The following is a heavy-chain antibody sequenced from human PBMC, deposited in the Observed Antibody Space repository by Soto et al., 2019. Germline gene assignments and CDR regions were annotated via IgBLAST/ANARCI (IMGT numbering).Heavy chain of an antibody. CDR2: ISYDGSNK. Sequence: GGSLRLSCAASGFTFSSYGMHWVRQAPGKGLEWVAVISYDGSNKYYSDSVKGRFTTSKDNSKNTLYLQMNSLRVEDTAVYYCATDGVVTAQGAFDIWGQGTMVSV. J-gene: IGHJ3*02. V-gene: IGHV3-30*03. CDR1: GFTFSSYG. D-gene: IGHD2-21*02. CDR3: ATDGVVTAQGAFDI.